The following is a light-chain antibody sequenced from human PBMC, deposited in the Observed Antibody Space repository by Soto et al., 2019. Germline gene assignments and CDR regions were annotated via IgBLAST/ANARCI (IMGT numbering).Light chain of an antibody. CDR2: GNS. Sequence: QSALTQRPSVSGAPGQRVTISCTGSSSNIGAGYDVHWYQQLPGTAPKLLIYGNSNRPSGVPDRFSGSKSGTSASLAITGLQAEDEADYYCQSYDSSLSGSGVVFGGGTKVTVL. J-gene: IGLJ2*01. CDR1: SSNIGAGYD. V-gene: IGLV1-40*01. CDR3: QSYDSSLSGSGVV.